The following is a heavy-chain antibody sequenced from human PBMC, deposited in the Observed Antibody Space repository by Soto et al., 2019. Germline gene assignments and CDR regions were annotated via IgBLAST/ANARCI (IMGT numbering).Heavy chain of an antibody. Sequence: QVHLVQSGAELKQPGSSVTVSCKASGGTFNTYTFSWVRQVPGQGLEWMGSVIPILGSINYAPEFQGRLSISADQSSTTVYMELSSLTSQDTATYYCGRIPRYSFPTSDPLDIWGQGTLVTVSS. CDR3: GRIPRYSFPTSDPLDI. D-gene: IGHD3-16*02. CDR1: GGTFNTYT. CDR2: VIPILGSI. V-gene: IGHV1-69*08. J-gene: IGHJ1*01.